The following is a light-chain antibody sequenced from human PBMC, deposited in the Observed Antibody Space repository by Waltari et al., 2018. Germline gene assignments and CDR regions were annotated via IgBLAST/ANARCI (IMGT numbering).Light chain of an antibody. CDR3: SSYAGLGPVL. CDR2: GDN. V-gene: IGLV2-23*01. Sequence: SALTPPASVSGSPGQSITISCPGISHYVWRYYFGSWYQQHPDRAPKVVISGDNKRPSGVPNRFSASNSGNTASLTISGLQAEDEAHYYCSSYAGLGPVLFGGGTKLTV. CDR1: SHYVWRYYF. J-gene: IGLJ2*01.